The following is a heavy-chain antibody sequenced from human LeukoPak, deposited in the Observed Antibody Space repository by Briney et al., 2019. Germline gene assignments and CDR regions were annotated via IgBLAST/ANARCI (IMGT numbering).Heavy chain of an antibody. J-gene: IGHJ4*02. CDR1: GGTFSSYA. CDR3: AREGALSGYCDY. Sequence: SVKVSCKASGGTFSSYAISWVRQAPGQGLEWMGGIIPIFGTANYAQKFQGRVTITADESTSTAYMELSSLRSEDTAVYYCAREGALSGYCDYWGQGTLVTVSS. V-gene: IGHV1-69*13. D-gene: IGHD3-22*01. CDR2: IIPIFGTA.